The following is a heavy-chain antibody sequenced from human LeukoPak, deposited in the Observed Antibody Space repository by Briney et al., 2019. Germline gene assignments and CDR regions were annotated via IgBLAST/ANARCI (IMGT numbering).Heavy chain of an antibody. J-gene: IGHJ3*01. D-gene: IGHD1-26*01. CDR1: GFTFNGSW. V-gene: IGHV3-21*06. CDR3: AKVQSDIVGAVFFSFDV. Sequence: ESGGSLRLSCSASGFTSSGSGFTFNGSWMNWVRQAPGKGLEWVASILGSGSEMFYADSVKGRFIISRDNSKNSLYLQMNSLRVEDTAVYFCAKVQSDIVGAVFFSFDVWGQGTTVTVSS. CDR2: ILGSGSEM.